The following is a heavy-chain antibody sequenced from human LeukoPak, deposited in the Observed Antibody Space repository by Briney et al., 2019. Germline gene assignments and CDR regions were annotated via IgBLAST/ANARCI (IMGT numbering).Heavy chain of an antibody. Sequence: GASVKVSCKATGYTFTSYDINWVRQATGQGLEWMGWMNPNSGNTGYAQKFQGRVSITRNTSISTAYMELSSLRSEDTAVYYCARIYGDYSVDYWGQGTLVTVSS. CDR3: ARIYGDYSVDY. CDR2: MNPNSGNT. J-gene: IGHJ4*02. D-gene: IGHD4-17*01. CDR1: GYTFTSYD. V-gene: IGHV1-8*03.